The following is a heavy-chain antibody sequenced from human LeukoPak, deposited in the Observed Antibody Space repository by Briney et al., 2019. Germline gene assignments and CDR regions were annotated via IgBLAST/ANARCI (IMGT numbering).Heavy chain of an antibody. CDR3: ARDSLSDDYVWGSYRYTSPNYFDY. Sequence: SETLSLTCTVSGGSISSSSYYWGWIRQPPGKGLEWIGSIYYSGSTYYNPSLKSRVTISVDTSKNQFSLKLSSVTAADTAVYYCARDSLSDDYVWGSYRYTSPNYFDYWGQGTLVTVSS. J-gene: IGHJ4*02. D-gene: IGHD3-16*02. CDR1: GGSISSSSYY. CDR2: IYYSGST. V-gene: IGHV4-39*07.